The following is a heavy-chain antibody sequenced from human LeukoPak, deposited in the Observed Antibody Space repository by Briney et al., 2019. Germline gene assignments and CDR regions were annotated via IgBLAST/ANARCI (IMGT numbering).Heavy chain of an antibody. V-gene: IGHV3-23*01. CDR3: AKDHDNTDYYYYFDS. D-gene: IGHD2-21*02. J-gene: IGHJ4*02. Sequence: GGSLRLSCAASGFSFNTYAMNWVRQAPGKGLEWVSGISDTGRTTYYTDSVKGRFTIPRDNSKNTLHLQMNSLRAEDTALYFCAKDHDNTDYYYYFDSWGQGTLVTVSS. CDR2: ISDTGRTT. CDR1: GFSFNTYA.